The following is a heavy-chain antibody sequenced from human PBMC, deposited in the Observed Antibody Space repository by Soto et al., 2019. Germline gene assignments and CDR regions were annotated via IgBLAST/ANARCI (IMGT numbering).Heavy chain of an antibody. Sequence: SETLSLTCAVYGGSLSGHYWSWIRQPPGKGLEWIGEINHGGTTNYNLSLKSRVTISVDTSKNQFSLKLSSVTAADTAVYYCARGVPGYSTSWYAYWGQGTLVTVSS. CDR3: ARGVPGYSTSWYAY. CDR1: GGSLSGHY. J-gene: IGHJ4*02. CDR2: INHGGTT. V-gene: IGHV4-34*01. D-gene: IGHD6-13*01.